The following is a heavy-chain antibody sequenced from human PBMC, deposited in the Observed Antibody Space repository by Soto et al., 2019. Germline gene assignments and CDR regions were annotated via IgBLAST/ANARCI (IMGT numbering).Heavy chain of an antibody. CDR3: AKERLGRGIDY. CDR1: GFTFSNYA. CDR2: VNNGGGGT. D-gene: IGHD3-10*01. V-gene: IGHV3-23*01. Sequence: EVLLLDSGGGLVQPGGSLRLSCAASGFTFSNYAMTWVRQAPGKGPEWISTVNNGGGGTYYADSVKGRFTISRDNSKNTLYLQVSSLRAEDKAVYYCAKERLGRGIDYWGQGSLVTVSS. J-gene: IGHJ4*02.